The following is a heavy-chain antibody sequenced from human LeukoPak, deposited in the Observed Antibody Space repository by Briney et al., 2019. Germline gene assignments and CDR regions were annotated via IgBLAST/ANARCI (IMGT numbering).Heavy chain of an antibody. J-gene: IGHJ5*02. Sequence: SETLSLTCAVYGGSFSGYYWSWIRQPPGKGLEWIWEINHSGSTNYNPSLKSRVTISGDTSQNQFSLKLSSVTAADTAVYYCAVSYGQYVGWSDPWGQGTLVTVSS. V-gene: IGHV4-34*01. CDR3: AVSYGQYVGWSDP. CDR1: GGSFSGYY. D-gene: IGHD4-17*01. CDR2: INHSGST.